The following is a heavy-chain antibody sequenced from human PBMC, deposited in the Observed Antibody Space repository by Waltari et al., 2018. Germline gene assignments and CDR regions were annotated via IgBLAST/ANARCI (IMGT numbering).Heavy chain of an antibody. Sequence: QVQLQESGPGLVKPSETLSLTCTVSGGSISSYYWSWIRQPPGKGLEWIWYIYYSGSTNYNPSLKSRVTISVDTSKNQFSLKLSSVTAADTAVYYCAREGARYDSSGGSEYFQHWGQGTLVTVSS. V-gene: IGHV4-59*01. D-gene: IGHD3-22*01. CDR3: AREGARYDSSGGSEYFQH. CDR1: GGSISSYY. J-gene: IGHJ1*01. CDR2: IYYSGST.